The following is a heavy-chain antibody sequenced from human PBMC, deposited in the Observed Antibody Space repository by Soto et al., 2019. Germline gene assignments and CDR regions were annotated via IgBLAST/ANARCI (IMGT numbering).Heavy chain of an antibody. CDR2: IYYSGST. D-gene: IGHD1-20*01. J-gene: IGHJ4*02. V-gene: IGHV4-59*01. CDR1: GGSISSYY. Sequence: SETLSLTCTVSGGSISSYYWSWIRQPPGKGLEWIGYIYYSGSTNYNPSLKSRVTISVDTSKNQFSLKLSSVTAADTAMYYCARKALTGSAIDYSGQTTLVTVSS. CDR3: ARKALTGSAIDY.